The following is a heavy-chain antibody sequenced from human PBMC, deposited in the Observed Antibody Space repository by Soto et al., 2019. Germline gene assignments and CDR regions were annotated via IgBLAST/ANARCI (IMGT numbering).Heavy chain of an antibody. CDR2: IYYSGST. J-gene: IGHJ4*02. CDR3: ASSYSGSYYRTLRFDY. CDR1: GGSISISSYY. V-gene: IGHV4-39*01. Sequence: TLSLTCTVSGGSISISSYYWGWIRQPPGKGLEWIGSIYYSGSTYYNPSLKSRVTISVDTSKNQFSLKLSSVTAADTAVYYCASSYSGSYYRTLRFDYGGQGTQVPV. D-gene: IGHD1-26*01.